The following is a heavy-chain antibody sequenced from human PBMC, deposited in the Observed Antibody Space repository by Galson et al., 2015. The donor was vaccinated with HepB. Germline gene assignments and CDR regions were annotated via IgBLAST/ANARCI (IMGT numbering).Heavy chain of an antibody. V-gene: IGHV3-11*05. CDR3: ARVWEAVAGADY. CDR2: ISSSSSYT. Sequence: SLRLSCAASGFTFSDYYMSWIRQAPGKGLEWVSYISSSSSYTNYADSVKGRFTISRDNAKNSLYLQMNSLRAEDTAVYYCARVWEAVAGADYWGQGTLVTVSS. D-gene: IGHD6-19*01. CDR1: GFTFSDYY. J-gene: IGHJ4*02.